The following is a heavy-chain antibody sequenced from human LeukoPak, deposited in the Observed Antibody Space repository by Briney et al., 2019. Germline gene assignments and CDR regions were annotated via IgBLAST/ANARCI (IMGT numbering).Heavy chain of an antibody. V-gene: IGHV3-23*01. CDR2: IGGSDGRT. CDR1: GFTFSTYA. CDR3: AKDSSSYDWGYMDV. Sequence: GGSLRLSCAASGFTFSTYAMSWVRQAPGKGLEWVSLIGGSDGRTRYADSVKGRFTISRDNSKNTLYLEMNSLRAEDTAVYYCAKDSSSYDWGYMDVWGKGATVTISS. J-gene: IGHJ6*03. D-gene: IGHD3-22*01.